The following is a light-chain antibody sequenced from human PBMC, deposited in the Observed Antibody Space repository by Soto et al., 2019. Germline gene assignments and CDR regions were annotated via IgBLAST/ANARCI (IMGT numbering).Light chain of an antibody. Sequence: QSALTQPASVSGSPGQSITISCTGSNSDIGDYNYVSWYQHHPGKAPKLLIFEVTNRPSGVSNRFSGSKSGNTASLTISGLQAEDEADYYCSSYTGSTTLVFGGGAALVFGGGTKLTVL. V-gene: IGLV2-14*01. CDR1: NSDIGDYNY. CDR2: EVT. J-gene: IGLJ2*01. CDR3: SSYTGSTTLVFGGGAALV.